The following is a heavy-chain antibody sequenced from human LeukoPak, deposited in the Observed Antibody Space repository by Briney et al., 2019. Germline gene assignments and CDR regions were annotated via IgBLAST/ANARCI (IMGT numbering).Heavy chain of an antibody. CDR3: ASAMASFDY. CDR1: GGSISSSSYY. J-gene: IGHJ4*02. D-gene: IGHD5-24*01. Sequence: PSETLSLTCTVSGGSISSSSYYWGWIRQPPGKGLEWIGSIYHSGSTYYNPSLKSRVTISVDTSKNQFSLKLSSVTAADTAVYYCASAMASFDYWGQGTLVTVSS. V-gene: IGHV4-39*07. CDR2: IYHSGST.